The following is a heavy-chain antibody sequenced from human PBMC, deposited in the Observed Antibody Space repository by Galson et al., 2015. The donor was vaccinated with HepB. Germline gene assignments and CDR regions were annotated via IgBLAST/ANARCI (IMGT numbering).Heavy chain of an antibody. CDR3: AREGYYYGSGSYWTFDY. V-gene: IGHV3-74*01. CDR2: INSDGSST. J-gene: IGHJ4*02. D-gene: IGHD3-10*01. CDR1: GFTFSSYW. Sequence: SLRLSCAASGFTFSSYWMHWVRQAPGKGLVWVSRINSDGSSTSYADSVKGRFTISRDNAKNTLYLQMNSLRAEDTAVYYCAREGYYYGSGSYWTFDYWGQGTLVTVSS.